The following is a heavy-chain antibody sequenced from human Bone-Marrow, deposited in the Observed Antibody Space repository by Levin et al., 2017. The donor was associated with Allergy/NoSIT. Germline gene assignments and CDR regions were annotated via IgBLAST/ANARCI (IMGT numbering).Heavy chain of an antibody. J-gene: IGHJ3*02. CDR2: ISWNSGSI. CDR3: AKSRAAPGPEGFDI. D-gene: IGHD6-13*01. CDR1: GFTFDDYA. V-gene: IGHV3-9*01. Sequence: PGGSLRLSCAASGFTFDDYAMIWVRQAPGKGLEWVSDISWNSGSIDYADSVKGRFTISRDNTKNSLFLQMNSLRPDDTALYYCAKSRAAPGPEGFDIWGQGTMVTVSS.